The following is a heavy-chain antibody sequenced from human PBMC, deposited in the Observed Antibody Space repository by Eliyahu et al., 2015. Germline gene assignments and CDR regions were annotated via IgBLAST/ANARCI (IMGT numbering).Heavy chain of an antibody. D-gene: IGHD2/OR15-2a*01. CDR3: ARNPTSTSRLFDP. Sequence: QLQLQESGPRXVKPSETLSLTXTVSGNSITSGTYHWGWXXQPPGKGLEWIGSIFYSGNAYYNPSLKSRVTISVDTSKNQFSLKLSSVTAADTAVYYCARNPTSTSRLFDPWGQGTLVTVSS. J-gene: IGHJ5*02. CDR2: IFYSGNA. V-gene: IGHV4-39*01. CDR1: GNSITSGTYH.